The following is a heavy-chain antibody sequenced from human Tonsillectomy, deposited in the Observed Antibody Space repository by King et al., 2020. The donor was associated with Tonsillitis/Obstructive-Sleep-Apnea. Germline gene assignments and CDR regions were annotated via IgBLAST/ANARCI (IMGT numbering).Heavy chain of an antibody. D-gene: IGHD2-2*01. J-gene: IGHJ5*02. V-gene: IGHV5-51*01. CDR3: ARLSIPAAHDECWFDP. CDR1: GYSFTSYW. CDR2: IYPGDSDT. Sequence: VQLVQSGAEVKKPGESLKISCKGSGYSFTSYWIGWVRQMPGKGLEWMGSIYPGDSDTRYSPSFQGQVTISADKSISTAYLQWSSLKASDTAMYYCARLSIPAAHDECWFDPWGQGTLVTVSS.